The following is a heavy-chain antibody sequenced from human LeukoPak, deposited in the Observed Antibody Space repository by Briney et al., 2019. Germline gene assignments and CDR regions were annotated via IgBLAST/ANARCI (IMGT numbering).Heavy chain of an antibody. Sequence: SETLSLTCAVYGGSFSGYYWSWIRQPPGKGLEWIGEINHSGSTNYNPSLKSRVTISVDTSKNQFSLKLSSVTAAGTAVYYCARRGRYCSGGSCYYLDYWGQGTLVTVSS. CDR2: INHSGST. CDR3: ARRGRYCSGGSCYYLDY. J-gene: IGHJ4*02. CDR1: GGSFSGYY. V-gene: IGHV4-34*01. D-gene: IGHD2-15*01.